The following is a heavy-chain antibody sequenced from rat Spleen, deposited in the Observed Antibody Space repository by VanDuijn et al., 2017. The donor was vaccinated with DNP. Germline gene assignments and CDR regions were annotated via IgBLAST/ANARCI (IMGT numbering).Heavy chain of an antibody. CDR3: ARKSFKGWFFDF. CDR2: INKDSSTT. Sequence: EVKLVESGGGLVQPGRSLKLSCAASGFNFNDYWMVWVRQAPGKGLEWIGEINKDSSTTNSSPSLRERFTISRDNAQNSLYLQMSKVGSDDTAIYFCARKSFKGWFFDFWGPGTMVTVSS. J-gene: IGHJ1*01. D-gene: IGHD1-3*01. CDR1: GFNFNDYW. V-gene: IGHV4-2*01.